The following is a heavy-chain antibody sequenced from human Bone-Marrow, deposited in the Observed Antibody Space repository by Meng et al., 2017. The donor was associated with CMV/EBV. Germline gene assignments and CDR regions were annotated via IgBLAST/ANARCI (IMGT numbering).Heavy chain of an antibody. J-gene: IGHJ6*02. Sequence: ASVKVSCKASGYTFTRYDINWVRQATGQGLEWMGWMNPNSGNTGYAQQLQGRVTMTRNTSIKTAHMELSSLRSEDPAVYYCVREASSEYCTTTSCYTVYAMDVWGQGTTVTVSS. CDR3: VREASSEYCTTTSCYTVYAMDV. CDR1: GYTFTRYD. V-gene: IGHV1-8*01. D-gene: IGHD2-2*02. CDR2: MNPNSGNT.